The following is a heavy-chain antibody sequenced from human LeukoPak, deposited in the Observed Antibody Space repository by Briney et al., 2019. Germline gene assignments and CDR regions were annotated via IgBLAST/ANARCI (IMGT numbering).Heavy chain of an antibody. J-gene: IGHJ6*04. V-gene: IGHV4-38-2*02. CDR1: GYSISSGYY. CDR3: ARLAPAYYDSSGSSWDV. D-gene: IGHD3-22*01. CDR2: IYHSGST. Sequence: SETLSLTCTVSGYSISSGYYWGWIRQPPGKGLEWIGSIYHSGSTYYNPSLKSRVTISVDTSKNQFSLKLSSVTAADTAVYYCARLAPAYYDSSGSSWDVWGKGTTVTVSS.